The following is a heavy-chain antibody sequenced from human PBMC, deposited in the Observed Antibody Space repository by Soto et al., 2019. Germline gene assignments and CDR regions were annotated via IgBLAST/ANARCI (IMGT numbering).Heavy chain of an antibody. D-gene: IGHD3-22*01. CDR1: GFTFSSYA. CDR2: ISYDGSNK. J-gene: IGHJ4*02. V-gene: IGHV3-30-3*01. Sequence: GWSLRLSCAASGFTFSSYAMHLVRQAPGKGLEWVAVISYDGSNKYYADSVKGRFTISRDNSKNTLYLQMNSLRAEDTAVYYCARDFGYDRSGVDYWGQGTMVTVSS. CDR3: ARDFGYDRSGVDY.